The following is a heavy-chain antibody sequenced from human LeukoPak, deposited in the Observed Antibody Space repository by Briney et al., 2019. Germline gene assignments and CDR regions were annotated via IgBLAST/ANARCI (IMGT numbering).Heavy chain of an antibody. CDR1: GGSISSYY. Sequence: PSETLSLTCTVSGGSISSYYGSWIRQPPGKGLEWIGYIYYSGSTNYNPSLKSRVTISVDTSKNQFSLKLSSVTAADTAVYYCAIRYYDSSGYYFDYWGQGTLVTVSS. D-gene: IGHD3-22*01. CDR3: AIRYYDSSGYYFDY. V-gene: IGHV4-59*01. J-gene: IGHJ4*02. CDR2: IYYSGST.